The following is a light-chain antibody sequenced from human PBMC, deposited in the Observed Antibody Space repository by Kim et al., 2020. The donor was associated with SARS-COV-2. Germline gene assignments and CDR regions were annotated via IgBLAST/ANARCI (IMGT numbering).Light chain of an antibody. CDR2: AAS. Sequence: SAPVEDTVAIPCRRSRGVASYLSWFQQKPGRAPKSLIYAASTLQSGVPPRFSGTGSGTEFTLTISSLQPEDFATYYCLQINSFPYTFGQGTKLEI. CDR3: LQINSFPYT. CDR1: RGVASY. V-gene: IGKV1-16*01. J-gene: IGKJ2*01.